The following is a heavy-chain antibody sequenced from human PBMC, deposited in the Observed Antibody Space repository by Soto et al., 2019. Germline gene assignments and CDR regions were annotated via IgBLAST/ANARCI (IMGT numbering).Heavy chain of an antibody. V-gene: IGHV1-18*01. CDR2: ISGYNDNT. CDR1: GYTFTSYG. Sequence: ASVKVSFKASGYTFTSYGISWVRQAPGQGLEWMGWISGYNDNTRYAQKLQGRVTMTADTPTSTAYLELRSLRSDDTAVYYCARDWFCSGGRCYDVFDIWGQGTTVTVSS. CDR3: ARDWFCSGGRCYDVFDI. D-gene: IGHD2-15*01. J-gene: IGHJ3*02.